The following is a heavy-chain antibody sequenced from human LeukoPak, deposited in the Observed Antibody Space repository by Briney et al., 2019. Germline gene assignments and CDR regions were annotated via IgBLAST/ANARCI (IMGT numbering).Heavy chain of an antibody. CDR1: GGSFSGYY. D-gene: IGHD3-22*01. CDR2: MNPSGST. CDR3: ARGRQDVTMIVVVMTAVSYYLDV. V-gene: IGHV4-34*01. J-gene: IGHJ6*03. Sequence: SETLSLTCAVYGGSFSGYYWTWIRQTPGKGLEWIGEMNPSGSTNYNPSLKSRVTISVDTSKNQFSLRLSSVTAADTAVYYCARGRQDVTMIVVVMTAVSYYLDVWGKGTTVTVS.